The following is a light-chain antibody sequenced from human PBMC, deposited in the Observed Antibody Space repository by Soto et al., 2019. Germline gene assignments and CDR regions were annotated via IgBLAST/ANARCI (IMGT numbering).Light chain of an antibody. J-gene: IGKJ4*01. CDR3: QQLNSYPLT. CDR1: QGISSY. Sequence: IHLTQSPSSLSASVGDRVTITCRASQGISSYLAWCQQKPGTAPKLLIYAASTLQGGVPSRFSGSRTGTDFTLTISSLQPEDFATYYCQQLNSYPLTFGGGTKVEIK. V-gene: IGKV1-9*01. CDR2: AAS.